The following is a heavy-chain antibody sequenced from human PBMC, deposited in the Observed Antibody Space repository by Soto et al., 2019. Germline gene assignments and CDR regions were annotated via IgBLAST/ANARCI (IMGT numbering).Heavy chain of an antibody. D-gene: IGHD5-18*01. CDR1: GGSFSGYY. CDR3: ARGRIQLWFVSWFDP. Sequence: QVQLQQWGAGLLKPSETLSLTCAVYGGSFSGYYWSWIRQPPGKGLEWIGESTHSGSTNYNPSLKSRVTISVDTSTNQFSLKLSSVTAADTAVYYCARGRIQLWFVSWFDPWGQGTLVTVSS. CDR2: STHSGST. V-gene: IGHV4-34*01. J-gene: IGHJ5*02.